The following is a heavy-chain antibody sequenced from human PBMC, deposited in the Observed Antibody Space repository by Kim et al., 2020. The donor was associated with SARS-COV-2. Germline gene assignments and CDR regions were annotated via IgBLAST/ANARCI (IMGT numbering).Heavy chain of an antibody. J-gene: IGHJ5*02. CDR3: ARSGDYDFWSGAGWFDP. V-gene: IGHV4-59*01. Sequence: LKRRVTISVDTSKNQFSLKLSSVAAADTAVYYCARSGDYDFWSGAGWFDPWGQGTLVTVSS. D-gene: IGHD3-3*01.